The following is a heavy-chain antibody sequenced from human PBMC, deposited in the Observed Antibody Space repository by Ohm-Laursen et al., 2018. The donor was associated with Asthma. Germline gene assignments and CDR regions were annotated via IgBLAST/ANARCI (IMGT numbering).Heavy chain of an antibody. V-gene: IGHV3-33*01. J-gene: IGHJ6*02. CDR1: GFIFSAYG. CDR3: ATDLSLYCSSTACQTFSGMDV. D-gene: IGHD2-2*01. Sequence: SSLRLSCTASGFIFSAYGMHWVRQAPGKGLEWVAVIWYDGANKDYADSVKGRFTISRDDSKNTLYLQMNSLRAEDTALYYCATDLSLYCSSTACQTFSGMDVWGQGTTVTVSS. CDR2: IWYDGANK.